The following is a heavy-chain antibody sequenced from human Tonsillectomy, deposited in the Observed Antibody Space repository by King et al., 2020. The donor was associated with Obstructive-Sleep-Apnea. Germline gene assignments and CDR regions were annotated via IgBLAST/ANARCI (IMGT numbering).Heavy chain of an antibody. CDR2: LSGSGGST. CDR1: GFTFSSYA. CDR3: AKTRGYCSGGYCYADY. D-gene: IGHD2-15*01. Sequence: VQLVESGGGLVQPGGSLRLSCAASGFTFSSYAMNWVRQAPGKGLVWFSTLSGSGGSTYYADSGKGRFTISRDNSKNTLCLQMNSLRAEDTAVYYCAKTRGYCSGGYCYADYWGQGTLVTVSS. J-gene: IGHJ4*02. V-gene: IGHV3-23*04.